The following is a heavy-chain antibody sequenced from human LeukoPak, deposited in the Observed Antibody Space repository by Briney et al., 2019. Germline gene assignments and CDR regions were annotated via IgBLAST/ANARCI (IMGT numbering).Heavy chain of an antibody. D-gene: IGHD2-21*02. CDR3: ARCSGDCYYGFDI. CDR1: GFTFSSCG. V-gene: IGHV3-30*03. Sequence: GRSLRLSCAASGFTFSSCGMHWVRQAPGKGLEWVAVISYDGRNKDYADSVEGRFTISRDNSKNTLYLQMNSLRAEDTAVYYCARCSGDCYYGFDIWGQGTMVTVSS. J-gene: IGHJ3*02. CDR2: ISYDGRNK.